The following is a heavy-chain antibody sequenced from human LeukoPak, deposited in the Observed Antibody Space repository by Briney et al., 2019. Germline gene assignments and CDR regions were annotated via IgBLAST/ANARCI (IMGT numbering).Heavy chain of an antibody. CDR2: ISGSGGST. D-gene: IGHD3-3*01. Sequence: GGSLRLSCAASAFTFSSYAMSWVRQAPGKGLEWVSAISGSGGSTYYADSVKGRFTISRDNSKNTLYLQMNSLRAEDTAVYYCASPILEWLLSLGAFDIWGQGTMVTVSS. V-gene: IGHV3-23*01. J-gene: IGHJ3*02. CDR3: ASPILEWLLSLGAFDI. CDR1: AFTFSSYA.